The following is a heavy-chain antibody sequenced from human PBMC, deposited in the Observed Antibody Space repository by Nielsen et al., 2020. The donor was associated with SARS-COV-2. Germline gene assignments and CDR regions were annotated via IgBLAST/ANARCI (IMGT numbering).Heavy chain of an antibody. V-gene: IGHV3-30*02. CDR1: GFIFSSYW. Sequence: GESLKISCAASGFIFSSYWMHWVRQAPGKGLEWVAFIRYDGSNKYYADSVKGRFTISRDNSKNTLYLQMNSLRAEDTAVYYCAKDLSPILRWPTDYWGQGTLVTVSS. D-gene: IGHD4-23*01. CDR2: IRYDGSNK. J-gene: IGHJ4*02. CDR3: AKDLSPILRWPTDY.